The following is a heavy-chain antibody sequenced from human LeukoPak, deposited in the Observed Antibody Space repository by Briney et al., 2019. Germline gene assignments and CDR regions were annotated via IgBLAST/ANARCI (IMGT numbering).Heavy chain of an antibody. Sequence: ASVKVSCKASGYTFTGYYMHWVRQAPGQGLEWMGWINPDSGGTNYAQKLQGRVTMTTDTSTSTAYMELRSLRSDDTAVYYCARAGLWFGEYIDYWGQGTLVTVSS. CDR2: INPDSGGT. J-gene: IGHJ4*02. V-gene: IGHV1-2*02. CDR1: GYTFTGYY. CDR3: ARAGLWFGEYIDY. D-gene: IGHD3-10*01.